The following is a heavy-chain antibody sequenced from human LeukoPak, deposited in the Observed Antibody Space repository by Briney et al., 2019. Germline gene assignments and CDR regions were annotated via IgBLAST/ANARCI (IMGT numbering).Heavy chain of an antibody. Sequence: ASVKVSCKASGYTFTGYYMHWVRQAPGQGLEWMGWINPNSGGTNYAQKFQGRVTMTRDTSISTAYMELSRLRAEDTAVYYCARGRKQAMVRGSYFDYWGQGTLVTVSS. J-gene: IGHJ4*02. D-gene: IGHD3-10*01. CDR1: GYTFTGYY. CDR2: INPNSGGT. V-gene: IGHV1-2*02. CDR3: ARGRKQAMVRGSYFDY.